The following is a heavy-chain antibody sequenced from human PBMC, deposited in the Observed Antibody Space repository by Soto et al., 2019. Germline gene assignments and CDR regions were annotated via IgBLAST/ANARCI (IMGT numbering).Heavy chain of an antibody. Sequence: PGGSLRLSCAASGFTFSSYSMNWVRQAPGKGLEWVSSISSSSSYIYYADSVKGRFTISRDNAKNSLYLQMNSLRTEDTAVYYCARDRTFLEWPRFDYWGQGTLVTVSS. D-gene: IGHD3-3*02. V-gene: IGHV3-21*01. CDR3: ARDRTFLEWPRFDY. CDR2: ISSSSSYI. CDR1: GFTFSSYS. J-gene: IGHJ4*02.